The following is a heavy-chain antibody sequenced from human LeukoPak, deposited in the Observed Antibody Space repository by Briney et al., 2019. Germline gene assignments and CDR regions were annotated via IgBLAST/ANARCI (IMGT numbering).Heavy chain of an antibody. CDR3: ARGPLLTGYYGIGY. CDR1: GFTFSSYA. CDR2: ISYDGSNK. Sequence: GRSLRLSCAASGFTFSSYAMHWVRQAPGKGLEWVAVISYDGSNKYYADSVKGRFTIPRDNSKNTLYLQMNSLRAEDTAVYYCARGPLLTGYYGIGYWGQGTLVTVSS. D-gene: IGHD3-9*01. V-gene: IGHV3-30*04. J-gene: IGHJ4*02.